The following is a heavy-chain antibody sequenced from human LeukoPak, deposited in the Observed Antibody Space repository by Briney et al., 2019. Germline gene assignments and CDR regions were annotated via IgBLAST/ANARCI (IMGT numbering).Heavy chain of an antibody. CDR2: IIPIFGTA. CDR1: GGTFSSYA. CDR3: ARGKVYDFWSGYSDYFDY. J-gene: IGHJ4*02. V-gene: IGHV1-69*05. D-gene: IGHD3-3*01. Sequence: ASVKVSCKASGGTFSSYAISWVRQAPGQGLEWMGGIIPIFGTANYAQKFQGRVTITTDESTSTAYMELSSLRSEDTAVYYCARGKVYDFWSGYSDYFDYWGQVTLVTVSS.